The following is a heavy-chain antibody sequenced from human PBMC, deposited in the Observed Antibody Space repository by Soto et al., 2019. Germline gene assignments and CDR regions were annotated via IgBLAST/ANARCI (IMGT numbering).Heavy chain of an antibody. CDR1: GFTFSSYS. J-gene: IGHJ4*02. V-gene: IGHV3-21*01. CDR2: ISSSSSYI. D-gene: IGHD3-22*01. Sequence: GGSLRLSCAASGFTFSSYSMNWVRQAPGKGLEWVSSISSSSSYIYYADSVKGRFTISRDNAKNSLYLQMNSLRAEDTAVYYCARDRDDSSGYGGFDYWGQGTLVTVSS. CDR3: ARDRDDSSGYGGFDY.